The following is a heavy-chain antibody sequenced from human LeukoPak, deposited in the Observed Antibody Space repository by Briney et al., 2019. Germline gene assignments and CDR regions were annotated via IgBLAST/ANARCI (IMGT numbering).Heavy chain of an antibody. Sequence: ALVKASCKASGYTFTSYYMHWLRQAPGQGLEWMGIINPSGGSTSYTQKFQGRVTMTRDTSTRTVYMELSSLRSEDTAVYYCAREGVSGNYLDYWGQGTLVTVSS. D-gene: IGHD3-10*01. CDR1: GYTFTSYY. CDR3: AREGVSGNYLDY. V-gene: IGHV1-46*01. J-gene: IGHJ4*02. CDR2: INPSGGST.